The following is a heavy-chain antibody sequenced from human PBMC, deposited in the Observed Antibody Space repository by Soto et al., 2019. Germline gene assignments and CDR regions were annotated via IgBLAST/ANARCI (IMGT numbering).Heavy chain of an antibody. CDR3: ARDLYLAQSPTST. D-gene: IGHD5-12*01. V-gene: IGHV1-69*13. CDR2: IIPIFGTA. Sequence: AVNGSSKASGGSLNSSALRWVGQAPGQGLEWMGGIIPIFGTANYAQKFQGRVTITADESTSTAYMELSSLRSEDTAVYYCARDLYLAQSPTSTWGQGTLVTVSS. J-gene: IGHJ5*02. CDR1: GGSLNSSA.